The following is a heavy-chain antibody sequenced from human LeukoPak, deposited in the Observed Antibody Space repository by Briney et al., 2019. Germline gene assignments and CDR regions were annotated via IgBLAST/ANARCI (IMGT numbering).Heavy chain of an antibody. CDR3: ARVDGDYAFDY. CDR1: GGSISSGDYY. Sequence: SETLSLTCTVSGGSISSGDYYWSWIRQPPGKGLEWIGYIYYSGSTYYNPSLKSRVSISIDTSKNQFSLKLSSVTAADTAVYYCARVDGDYAFDYWGQGTLVTVSS. J-gene: IGHJ4*02. V-gene: IGHV4-30-4*01. D-gene: IGHD4-17*01. CDR2: IYYSGST.